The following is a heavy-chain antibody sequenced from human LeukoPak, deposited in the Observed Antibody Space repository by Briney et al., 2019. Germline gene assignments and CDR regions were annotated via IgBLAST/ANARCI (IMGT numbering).Heavy chain of an antibody. V-gene: IGHV3-23*01. CDR2: ISGSGGST. J-gene: IGHJ6*02. D-gene: IGHD2-2*01. CDR1: GFTFSSYA. Sequence: GGSLRLSCAASGFTFSSYAMSWVRQAPGKGLEWVSAISGSGGSTYYADSVKGRFTISRDNSKNTLYLQMNSLRAEDTAVYYCAKEERSTSWDYYYGMDVWGQGTTVTVSS. CDR3: AKEERSTSWDYYYGMDV.